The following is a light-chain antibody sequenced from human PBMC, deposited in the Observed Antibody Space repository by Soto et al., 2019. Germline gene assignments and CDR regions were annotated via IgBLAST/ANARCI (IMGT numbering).Light chain of an antibody. V-gene: IGLV1-51*02. CDR2: EDN. CDR3: GTWDSSLSSGV. J-gene: IGLJ3*02. Sequence: QSVLTQPPSMSAAPGQKITISCSGSSSNIGNNYVSWYLQRPGTAPKLLIYEDNKRPSGIPDRFSGSTSGTSATLGITGLQAGDEADYYCGTWDSSLSSGVFGGGTKLTVL. CDR1: SSNIGNNY.